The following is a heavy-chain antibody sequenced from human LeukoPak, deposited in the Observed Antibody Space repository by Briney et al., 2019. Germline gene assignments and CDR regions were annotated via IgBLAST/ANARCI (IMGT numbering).Heavy chain of an antibody. V-gene: IGHV3-7*01. CDR2: IKQDGSET. Sequence: GGSLRLSCRASGFSFTTYSMNWVRQAPGKGLEWVANIKQDGSETYYVESVRGRFTISRDNAKKSLYLQMNSLRGDDTAVYYCARDFWGAYRVDFFDFWGQGTLVTVSS. CDR1: GFSFTTYS. J-gene: IGHJ4*02. D-gene: IGHD3-3*01. CDR3: ARDFWGAYRVDFFDF.